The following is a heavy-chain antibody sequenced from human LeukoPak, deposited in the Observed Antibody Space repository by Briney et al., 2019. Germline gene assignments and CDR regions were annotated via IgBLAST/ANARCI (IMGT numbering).Heavy chain of an antibody. D-gene: IGHD6-13*01. CDR1: GFTFINYA. CDR2: ISGNGGRT. Sequence: PGGSLRLSCAASGFTFINYAMAWVRRAPGKGLEWVSAISGNGGRTYSADSVQGRFTISRDNSKNTVYLQMDNLRAEDSAMYYCAKAHSISWPYAFDSWGQGTLVTVSS. V-gene: IGHV3-23*01. J-gene: IGHJ4*02. CDR3: AKAHSISWPYAFDS.